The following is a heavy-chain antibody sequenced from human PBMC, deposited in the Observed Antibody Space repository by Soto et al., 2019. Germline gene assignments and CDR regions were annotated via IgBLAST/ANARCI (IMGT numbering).Heavy chain of an antibody. Sequence: SLRLSCAASGFTFSSYGMHWVRQAPGKGLEWVAVISYDGSNKYYADSVKGRFTISRDNSKNTLYLQMNSLRAEDTAVYYCAKDRAYYYDSSGYHYFDYWGQGTLVTVSS. CDR2: ISYDGSNK. V-gene: IGHV3-30*18. CDR3: AKDRAYYYDSSGYHYFDY. J-gene: IGHJ4*02. CDR1: GFTFSSYG. D-gene: IGHD3-22*01.